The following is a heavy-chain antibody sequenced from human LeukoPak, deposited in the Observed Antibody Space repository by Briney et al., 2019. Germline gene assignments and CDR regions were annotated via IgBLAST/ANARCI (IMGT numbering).Heavy chain of an antibody. D-gene: IGHD6-6*01. V-gene: IGHV4-30-4*01. J-gene: IGHJ5*02. Sequence: SQALSLTCTVSGGSIRSSDYYWSWLRQPPGKGLEWIGYIYYSGSSYYNPSLKSRMTISIDTSKNQFSLKLSSVTAADTAVYYCARYGSSSRSPRWFDPWGQGTLVTVSS. CDR2: IYYSGSS. CDR3: ARYGSSSRSPRWFDP. CDR1: GGSIRSSDYY.